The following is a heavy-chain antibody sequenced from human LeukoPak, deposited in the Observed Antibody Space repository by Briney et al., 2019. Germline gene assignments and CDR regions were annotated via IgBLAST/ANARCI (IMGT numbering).Heavy chain of an antibody. CDR2: SNPSGGST. CDR3: ARGPITISPTYYYMDV. V-gene: IGHV1-46*01. CDR1: GYTFTGYY. D-gene: IGHD3-9*01. Sequence: ASVKVSCKASGYTFTGYYMHWVRQAPGQGPEWMGISNPSGGSTSYAQKFQGRVTMTRDTSTSTVYMELSSLRSEDTAVYYCARGPITISPTYYYMDVWGKGTTVTISS. J-gene: IGHJ6*03.